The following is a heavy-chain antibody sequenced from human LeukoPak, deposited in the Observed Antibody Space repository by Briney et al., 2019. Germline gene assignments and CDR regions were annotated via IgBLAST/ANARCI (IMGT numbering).Heavy chain of an antibody. CDR2: INPNSGGT. Sequence: ASVKVSCKASGYTFTGYYMHWVRQAPGQGLEWMGRINPNSGGTNYAQKFQGRVTMTRDTSISTAYMELSRLRSDDTAVYYCARVVRDCSSTSCYAGCTDYYYYMDVWGKGITVTVSS. CDR1: GYTFTGYY. CDR3: ARVVRDCSSTSCYAGCTDYYYYMDV. D-gene: IGHD2-2*01. J-gene: IGHJ6*03. V-gene: IGHV1-2*06.